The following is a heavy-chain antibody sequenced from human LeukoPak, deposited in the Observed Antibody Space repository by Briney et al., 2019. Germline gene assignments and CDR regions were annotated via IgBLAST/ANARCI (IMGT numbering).Heavy chain of an antibody. V-gene: IGHV3-11*01. J-gene: IGHJ4*02. CDR3: ARQGSEIDY. CDR1: GFTLSHYY. CDR2: ISSSGDTI. Sequence: PGGSLRLSCAASGFTLSHYYMTWIRQAPGKGLEWLSCISSSGDTIYYADSVKGRFTVSRDNAENSLYLQMNCLRAEDTAMYYCARQGSEIDYWGQGTLVTVSS.